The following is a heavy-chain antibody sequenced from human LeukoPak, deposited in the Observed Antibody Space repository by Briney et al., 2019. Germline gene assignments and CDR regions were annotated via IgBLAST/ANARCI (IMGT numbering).Heavy chain of an antibody. Sequence: SETLSLTCAVYGVSFSGYYWSWIRQPPGKGLEWIGEINHSGSSNCNPPLKSRVTISVDTSKNQFSLELSSVTAADTAVYYCGVCSGGSCYFDYWGQGTLVTVSS. CDR2: INHSGSS. CDR3: GVCSGGSCYFDY. J-gene: IGHJ4*02. V-gene: IGHV4-34*01. CDR1: GVSFSGYY. D-gene: IGHD2-15*01.